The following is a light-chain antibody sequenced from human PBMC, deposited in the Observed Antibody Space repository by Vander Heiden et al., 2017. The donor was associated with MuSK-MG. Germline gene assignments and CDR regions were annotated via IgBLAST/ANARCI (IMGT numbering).Light chain of an antibody. CDR1: TSDIGGYNS. V-gene: IGLV2-8*01. Sequence: QSALTEPPSASGSHGQSVTIASAGTTSDIGGYNSVSWYQQHTGKAPKLMIYEVTKRPSGVPDRFSGSKSGNTASLTVSGLQAEDEADYYCRSYGGSNNLVFGGGTKVTVL. CDR2: EVT. CDR3: RSYGGSNNLV. J-gene: IGLJ2*01.